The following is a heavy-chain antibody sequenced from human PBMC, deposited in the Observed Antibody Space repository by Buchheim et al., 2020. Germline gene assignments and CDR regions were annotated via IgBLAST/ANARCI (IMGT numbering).Heavy chain of an antibody. CDR1: GFTFGGYA. CDR2: ISGSGANT. J-gene: IGHJ6*01. D-gene: IGHD1-7*01. CDR3: AKGITGTDSIGMDV. V-gene: IGHV3-23*01. Sequence: EVQLLESGGNLAQPGESLRLSCAASGFTFGGYAMSWVRQAPGKGLEWVSGISGSGANTFYTASVKRRFTVSRDNSRNPMSLQMNSLRAEDTALYYCAKGITGTDSIGMDVWGQGTT.